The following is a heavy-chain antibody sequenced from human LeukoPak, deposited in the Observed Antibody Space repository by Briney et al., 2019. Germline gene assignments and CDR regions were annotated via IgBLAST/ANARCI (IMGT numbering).Heavy chain of an antibody. CDR2: INEDGSDK. V-gene: IGHV3-7*01. Sequence: GGSLRLSCAASGFTLSSYWMSWVRQAPGKGLEWVANINEDGSDKYYADSMKGRFTISRDNTKNSLYLQVNNLRAEDTAVYYCAKEVLPMGDYWGQGTLVTVSS. CDR3: AKEVLPMGDY. D-gene: IGHD3-16*01. J-gene: IGHJ4*02. CDR1: GFTLSSYW.